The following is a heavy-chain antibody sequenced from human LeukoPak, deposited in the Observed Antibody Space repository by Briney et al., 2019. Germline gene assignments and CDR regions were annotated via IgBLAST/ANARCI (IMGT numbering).Heavy chain of an antibody. V-gene: IGHV3-11*01. CDR3: ARSDYGAAFDY. D-gene: IGHD4-17*01. Sequence: AGGSLRLSCAASGLTFSDYYMSWIRQAPGKGLEWVSYISSSGSTIYYADSVKGRFTISRDNAKNSLYPQMNSLRAEDTAVYYCARSDYGAAFDYWGQGTLVTVSS. J-gene: IGHJ4*02. CDR2: ISSSGSTI. CDR1: GLTFSDYY.